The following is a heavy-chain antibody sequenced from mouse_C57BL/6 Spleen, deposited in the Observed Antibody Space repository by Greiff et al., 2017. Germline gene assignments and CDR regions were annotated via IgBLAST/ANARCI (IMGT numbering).Heavy chain of an antibody. J-gene: IGHJ4*01. Sequence: DVKLAESGGGLVKPGGSLKLSCAASGFSFSSYAMSWVRQTPEKRLEWVATISDGGSYTSYPDNVKGRFTISRDKAKNHLYLQMSHMKSEDTAMYYCARDHYGYDGAMDYWGQGTSVTVSS. CDR2: ISDGGSYT. CDR3: ARDHYGYDGAMDY. V-gene: IGHV5-4*01. CDR1: GFSFSSYA. D-gene: IGHD2-2*01.